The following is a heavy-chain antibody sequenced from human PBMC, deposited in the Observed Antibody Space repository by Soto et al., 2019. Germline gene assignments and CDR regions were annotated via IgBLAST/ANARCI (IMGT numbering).Heavy chain of an antibody. V-gene: IGHV1-24*01. CDR3: ATAYSSPTKLDY. J-gene: IGHJ4*02. D-gene: IGHD6-13*01. CDR2: FDPEDGET. Sequence: ASVKVSCKASGYTLTELSMHWVRQAPGKGLEWMGGFDPEDGETIYARKFQGRVTMTEDTSTDTAYMELSSLRSEDTAVYYCATAYSSPTKLDYWGQGTLVTVSS. CDR1: GYTLTELS.